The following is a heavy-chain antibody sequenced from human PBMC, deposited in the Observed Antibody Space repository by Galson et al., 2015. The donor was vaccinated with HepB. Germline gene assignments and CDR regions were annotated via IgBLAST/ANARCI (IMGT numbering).Heavy chain of an antibody. J-gene: IGHJ4*02. CDR2: ISGSGAAS. CDR1: GFTFRSSG. V-gene: IGHV3-23*01. Sequence: SLRLSCAASGFTFRSSGMNWVRQAPGKGLTWVSSISGSGAASYYAESLKGRFTVSRDNANNTLYLQMHNLRVEDTAVYYCAKNGPYDSGAYFSDWGQGTLVVVSS. CDR3: AKNGPYDSGAYFSD. D-gene: IGHD3-22*01.